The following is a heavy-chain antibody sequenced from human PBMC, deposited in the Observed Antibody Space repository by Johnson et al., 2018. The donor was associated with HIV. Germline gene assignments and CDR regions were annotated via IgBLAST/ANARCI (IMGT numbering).Heavy chain of an antibody. CDR3: ARDPEIVVVIEHDAFDI. CDR1: GLTFSSYG. V-gene: IGHV3-30*02. D-gene: IGHD3-22*01. CDR2: IRYDGSNK. Sequence: QVQLVESGGGLVQPGGSLRLSCAASGLTFSSYGMHWVRQAPGKGLEWVAFIRYDGSNKYYADSVKGRFTISRDNAKNSLYLQMNSLRAEDTAVYYWARDPEIVVVIEHDAFDIGGQGTMVTVSS. J-gene: IGHJ3*02.